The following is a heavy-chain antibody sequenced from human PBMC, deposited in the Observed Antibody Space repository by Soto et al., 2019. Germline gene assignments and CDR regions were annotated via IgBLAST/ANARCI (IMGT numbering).Heavy chain of an antibody. D-gene: IGHD6-6*01. J-gene: IGHJ4*02. CDR3: ARGGYVSSSTSFDY. Sequence: QGKLQESGPGLVKLSQTLSLTCTVSGGSISSGGYYWSWIRQHPGKGLEWIGYIYYSGSTYYNPSLKSRVTISVDTSKNHFSLKLSSVTAADTAVYYCARGGYVSSSTSFDYWGQGTLVTVSS. V-gene: IGHV4-31*03. CDR2: IYYSGST. CDR1: GGSISSGGYY.